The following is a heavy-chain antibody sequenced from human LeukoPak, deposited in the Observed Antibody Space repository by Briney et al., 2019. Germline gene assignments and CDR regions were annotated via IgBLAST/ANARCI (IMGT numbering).Heavy chain of an antibody. J-gene: IGHJ4*02. CDR1: RFSFSIYW. V-gene: IGHV3-7*01. Sequence: GGSLRLSCAASRFSFSIYWMNWVRQAPGKGLEWVANIKQDGSEKYYVDSVKGRFTISRDNAKNSLYLQMNSLRPEDTAMYYCARDFEFTTEDTFASPDYWGQGTLVTVSS. CDR2: IKQDGSEK. D-gene: IGHD5-18*01. CDR3: ARDFEFTTEDTFASPDY.